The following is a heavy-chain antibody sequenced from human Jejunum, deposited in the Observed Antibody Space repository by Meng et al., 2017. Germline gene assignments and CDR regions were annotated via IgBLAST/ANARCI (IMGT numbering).Heavy chain of an antibody. CDR1: GGSISNVGYY. J-gene: IGHJ5*02. V-gene: IGHV4-39*06. Sequence: RQVPAPGRWQPSAPVPSSCAVSGGSISNVGYYWGWIRQPQGEGLGWIGSIFYSGTTYYNPSLKSRVTISIDTSKNQFPLKMNSVTAADTAVYYCARDTAGFGPWGQGTLVTVSS. CDR2: IFYSGTT. D-gene: IGHD6-13*01. CDR3: ARDTAGFGP.